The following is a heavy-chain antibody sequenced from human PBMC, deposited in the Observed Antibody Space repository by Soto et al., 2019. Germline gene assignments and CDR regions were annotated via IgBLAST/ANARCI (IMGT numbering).Heavy chain of an antibody. D-gene: IGHD6-19*01. CDR2: IIPIIGSA. Sequence: SVKVSCKASGGTFSRYAISWVRQAPGQGLEWMGGIIPIIGSANYAQKFQGRVTISADESTSTAYMELRSLRSEDTAVYYCAREHSSGWYENHHKITVQMDVWGQGTTVTVSS. CDR1: GGTFSRYA. V-gene: IGHV1-69*13. J-gene: IGHJ6*02. CDR3: AREHSSGWYENHHKITVQMDV.